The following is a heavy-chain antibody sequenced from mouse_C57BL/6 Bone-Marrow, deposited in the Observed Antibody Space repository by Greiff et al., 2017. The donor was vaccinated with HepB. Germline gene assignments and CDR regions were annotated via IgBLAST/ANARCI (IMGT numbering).Heavy chain of an antibody. Sequence: QVQLQQSGAELARPGASVKLSCKASGYTFTSYGISWVKQRTGQGLEWIGEIYPRSGNTYYNEKFKGKATLTADKSSSTAYMELRSLTSEDSAVYFCARSGSYDGSFAYWGQGTLVTVSA. V-gene: IGHV1-81*01. CDR2: IYPRSGNT. CDR3: ARSGSYDGSFAY. J-gene: IGHJ3*01. D-gene: IGHD2-12*01. CDR1: GYTFTSYG.